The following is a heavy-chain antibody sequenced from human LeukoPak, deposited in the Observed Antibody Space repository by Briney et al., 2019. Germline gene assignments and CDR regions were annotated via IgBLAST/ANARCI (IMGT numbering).Heavy chain of an antibody. CDR2: IYYSGST. J-gene: IGHJ3*02. Sequence: PSETLSLTFTVSGGSVSSGSYYWSWIRQPPGKGLEWIGYIYYSGSTNYNPSLKSRVTISVDTSKNQFSLKLSSVTAADTAVYYRARVNLLPSHAFDIWGQGQWSPSLQ. V-gene: IGHV4-61*01. CDR3: ARVNLLPSHAFDI. D-gene: IGHD5-18*01. CDR1: GGSVSSGSYY.